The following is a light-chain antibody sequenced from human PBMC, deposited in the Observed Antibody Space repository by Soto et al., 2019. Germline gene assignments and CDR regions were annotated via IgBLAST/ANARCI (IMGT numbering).Light chain of an antibody. V-gene: IGKV3-11*01. J-gene: IGKJ3*01. CDR1: QSASSY. CDR3: QQRSDWPQFT. Sequence: EIVLTQSPATLSLSPGERATLSCRASQSASSYLAWYQQKPGQAPRLLIYDASNRSTDIPARFSGSGSGTDFTLTISSLEPEDFAVYYCQQRSDWPQFTFSPGTKV. CDR2: DAS.